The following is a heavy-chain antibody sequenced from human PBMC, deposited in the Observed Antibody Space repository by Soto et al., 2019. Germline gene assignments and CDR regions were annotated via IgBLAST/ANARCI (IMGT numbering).Heavy chain of an antibody. D-gene: IGHD1-26*01. CDR1: GGSFSGYY. CDR2: INHSGST. J-gene: IGHJ4*02. V-gene: IGHV4-34*01. CDR3: ARVRGSYDINLDY. Sequence: SETLSLTCAVYGGSFSGYYWSWIRQPPGKGLEWIGEINHSGSTNYNPSLKSRVTISVDTSKNQFSLKMSSVTAADTAVYYCARVRGSYDINLDYWGQGTLGTV.